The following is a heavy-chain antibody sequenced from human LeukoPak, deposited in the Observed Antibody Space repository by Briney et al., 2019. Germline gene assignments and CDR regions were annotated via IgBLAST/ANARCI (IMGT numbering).Heavy chain of an antibody. D-gene: IGHD1-20*01. Sequence: PGGSLRLSCAASGFTFTNAWMNWVRQAPGKGLEWVGRIKSRADGETIDYAAPVKGRFTFSRDDSKNMLYLQMNSLKSEDTAVYYCSTLTSRGLSDSWGQGTLVTVSS. V-gene: IGHV3-15*07. CDR3: STLTSRGLSDS. CDR1: GFTFTNAW. J-gene: IGHJ4*02. CDR2: IKSRADGETI.